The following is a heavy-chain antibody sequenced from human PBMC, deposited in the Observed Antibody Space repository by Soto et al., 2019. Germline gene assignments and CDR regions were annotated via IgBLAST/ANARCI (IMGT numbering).Heavy chain of an antibody. CDR3: ARARLSRSWWFDP. CDR2: IYYSGST. D-gene: IGHD3-10*01. J-gene: IGHJ5*02. V-gene: IGHV4-59*01. Sequence: QVQLQESGPGLVKPSETLSLTCTVSGGSISSYYWSWIRQPPGKGLEWIGYIYYSGSTNYNPSLKGRVTISVDTSKNKFSLKLSSVTAADTAVYYCARARLSRSWWFDPWGQGTLVTVSS. CDR1: GGSISSYY.